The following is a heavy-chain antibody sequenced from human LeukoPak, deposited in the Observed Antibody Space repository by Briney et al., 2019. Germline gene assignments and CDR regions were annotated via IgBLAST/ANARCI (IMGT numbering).Heavy chain of an antibody. J-gene: IGHJ5*01. D-gene: IGHD1-14*01. CDR1: GFTFPNVW. Sequence: GGSLRLSCAASGFTFPNVWMSWVRQAPGKGLEWVGRKSNAHGGTTDSAAPVKGRFTISRDDSKNTLYLQMDSLKTEDTAVYYCTREPHFDSWGQGTLVTVSS. CDR2: KSNAHGGTT. V-gene: IGHV3-15*01. CDR3: TREPHFDS.